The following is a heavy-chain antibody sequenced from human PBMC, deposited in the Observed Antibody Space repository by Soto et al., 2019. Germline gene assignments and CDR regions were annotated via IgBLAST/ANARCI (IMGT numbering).Heavy chain of an antibody. D-gene: IGHD6-19*01. CDR2: IIPIFGTA. CDR1: GGTFSSYA. Sequence: QVQLVQSGAEVKKPGSSVKVSCKASGGTFSSYAISWVQQAPGQGLEWMGGIIPIFGTANYAQKFQGRVTITADESTSTAYMELSSLRSEDTAVYYCAGTGIAVAGTYYYGMDVWGQGTTVTVSS. J-gene: IGHJ6*02. V-gene: IGHV1-69*12. CDR3: AGTGIAVAGTYYYGMDV.